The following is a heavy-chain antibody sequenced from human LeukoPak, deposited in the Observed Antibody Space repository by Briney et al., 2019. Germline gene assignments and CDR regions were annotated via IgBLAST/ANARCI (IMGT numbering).Heavy chain of an antibody. Sequence: QTGGSLRLSCAASGFTFSSYATRWVRQAPGKGLEWVLAISGSGGSTYYADSVKGRFTISRDNSKNTLYLQMNSLRADDTAVYYCARISLWGYSYPYFDYWGQGTLVTVSS. J-gene: IGHJ4*02. V-gene: IGHV3-23*01. CDR1: GFTFSSYA. CDR3: ARISLWGYSYPYFDY. CDR2: ISGSGGST. D-gene: IGHD3-22*01.